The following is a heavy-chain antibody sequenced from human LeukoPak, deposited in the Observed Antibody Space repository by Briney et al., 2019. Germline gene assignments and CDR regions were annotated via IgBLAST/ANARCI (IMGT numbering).Heavy chain of an antibody. V-gene: IGHV3-21*01. D-gene: IGHD3-16*02. CDR2: ISSSSGYI. Sequence: PGGSLRLSCAASGFTFSSYSMNWVRQAPGKGLEWVPSISSSSGYIYYADSVKGRFTISRDNAKNSLYLQMNSLRAEDTAVYYCARDNYDYVWGSYRPQYYFDYWGQGTLVTVSS. J-gene: IGHJ4*02. CDR1: GFTFSSYS. CDR3: ARDNYDYVWGSYRPQYYFDY.